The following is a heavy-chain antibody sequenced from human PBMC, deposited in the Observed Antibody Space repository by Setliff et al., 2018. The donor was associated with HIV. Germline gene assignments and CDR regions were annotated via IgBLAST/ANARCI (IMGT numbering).Heavy chain of an antibody. Sequence: PSETLSLTCAVSGHSISSGYHWGWIRQPPGKGLEWIGSIHYSGSTYYNPSLKSRVTISVDTSKNQFSLKLSSVTAADTAVYYCATYADRESNRFDPWGQGXXXTVSS. CDR3: ATYADRESNRFDP. J-gene: IGHJ5*02. V-gene: IGHV4-38-2*01. CDR1: GHSISSGYH. CDR2: IHYSGST. D-gene: IGHD3-10*01.